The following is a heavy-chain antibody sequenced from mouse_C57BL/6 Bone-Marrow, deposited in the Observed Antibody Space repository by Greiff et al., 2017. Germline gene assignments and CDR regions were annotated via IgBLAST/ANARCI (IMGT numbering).Heavy chain of an antibody. J-gene: IGHJ2*01. V-gene: IGHV1-54*01. CDR1: GYAFTNYL. D-gene: IGHD2-3*01. CDR2: INPGSGGT. CDR3: ARYDGYYEDY. Sequence: VQLQQSGAELVRPGTSVKVSCKASGYAFTNYLIEWVKQRPGQGLEWIGVINPGSGGTNYNEKLKGKATLTADKSSSTAYMQLSSLTSEDSAVYFCARYDGYYEDYWGQGTTLTVSS.